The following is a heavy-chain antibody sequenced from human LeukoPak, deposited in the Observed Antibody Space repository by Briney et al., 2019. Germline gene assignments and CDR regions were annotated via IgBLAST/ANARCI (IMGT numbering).Heavy chain of an antibody. D-gene: IGHD2-2*01. Sequence: GASVKVSCKASGYTFTSYYMHWVRQAPGQGLEWMGIINPSGGSTSYAQKFQGRVTMTRDTSTSTVYMELSSLRSEDTAVYYCARVGCSSTSCQYYFDYWGQGTLVTVSS. CDR3: ARVGCSSTSCQYYFDY. CDR1: GYTFTSYY. V-gene: IGHV1-46*01. CDR2: INPSGGST. J-gene: IGHJ4*02.